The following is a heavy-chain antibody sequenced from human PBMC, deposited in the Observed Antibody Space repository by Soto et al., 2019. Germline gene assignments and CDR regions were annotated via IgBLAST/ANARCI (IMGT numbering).Heavy chain of an antibody. Sequence: SETLSLTCTVSGGSISSYYWSWIRQPPGKGLEWIGYIYYSGSTNYNPSLKSRVTISVDTSKNQFSLKLSSVTAADTAVYYCAKLNSGSYLFDYSGQRTLDIGSS. V-gene: IGHV4-59*01. CDR1: GGSISSYY. D-gene: IGHD1-26*01. J-gene: IGHJ4*02. CDR3: AKLNSGSYLFDY. CDR2: IYYSGST.